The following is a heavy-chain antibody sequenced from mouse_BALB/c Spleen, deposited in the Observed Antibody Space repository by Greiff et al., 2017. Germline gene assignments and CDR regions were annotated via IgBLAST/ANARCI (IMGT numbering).Heavy chain of an antibody. CDR1: GFTFSDYY. V-gene: IGHV5-4*02. CDR2: ISDGGSYT. CDR3: ARDYYRYDVGYAMDY. D-gene: IGHD2-14*01. Sequence: EVMLVESGGGLVKPGGSLKLSCAASGFTFSDYYMYWVRQTPEKRLEWVATISDGGSYTYYPDSVKGRFTISRDNAKNNLYLQMSSLKSEDTAMYYCARDYYRYDVGYAMDYWGQGTSVTVSS. J-gene: IGHJ4*01.